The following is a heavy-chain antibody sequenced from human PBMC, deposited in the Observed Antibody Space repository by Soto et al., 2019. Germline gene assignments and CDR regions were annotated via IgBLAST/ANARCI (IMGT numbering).Heavy chain of an antibody. J-gene: IGHJ4*02. Sequence: GSLRLSCAASGFTFSSYAMHWVRQAPGKGLEWVAVISYDGSNKYYADSVKGRFTISRDNSKNTLYVQMTRLRAEETAGCYCARGLRGPFDLWGQETLVTVS. CDR2: ISYDGSNK. CDR1: GFTFSSYA. CDR3: ARGLRGPFDL. V-gene: IGHV3-30*14.